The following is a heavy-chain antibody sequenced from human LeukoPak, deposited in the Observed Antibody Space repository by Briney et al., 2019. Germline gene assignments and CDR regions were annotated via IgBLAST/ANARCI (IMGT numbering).Heavy chain of an antibody. V-gene: IGHV4-34*01. CDR1: GGSFSGYY. D-gene: IGHD3-22*01. Sequence: SETLSLTCAVYGGSFSGYYWSWIRQPPGKGLEWIGEINHSGSTNYNPSLKSRVTISVDTSKNQFSLRLSSVTAADTAVYYCARGSQFYYDSSGYFNPDFDYWGQGTLVTVSS. J-gene: IGHJ4*02. CDR3: ARGSQFYYDSSGYFNPDFDY. CDR2: INHSGST.